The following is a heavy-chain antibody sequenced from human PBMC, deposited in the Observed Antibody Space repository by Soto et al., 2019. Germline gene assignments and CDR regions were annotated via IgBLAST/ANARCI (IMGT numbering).Heavy chain of an antibody. D-gene: IGHD5-18*01. J-gene: IGHJ4*02. V-gene: IGHV1-69*01. CDR2: LVPHFGTP. CDR3: ARQNRDTPMVPFDV. CDR1: RGTFNRYA. Sequence: QVQLVQSGAEVKKPGSSVKVSCLASRGTFNRYAINWVRQAPGHGLGWLGALVPHFGTPNYAQKFQDRVTIVVDESTNTTSTELRGLPSDDTAVYYFARQNRDTPMVPFDVWGQGTLVTVSS.